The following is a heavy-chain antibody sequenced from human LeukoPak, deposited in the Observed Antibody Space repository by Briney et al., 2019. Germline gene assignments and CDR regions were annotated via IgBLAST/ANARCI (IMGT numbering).Heavy chain of an antibody. D-gene: IGHD3-10*01. CDR1: GFTFSSYW. CDR2: IKEEGIGE. Sequence: GGSLRLSCAASGFTFSSYWMSWVRQAPGKGLEWVANIKEEGIGEYYVDSVKGRFTISRDNAKNSLYLQMNSLRAEDTGVYYCVRDYYYGSGAGGYGYWGQGTLVTVSS. CDR3: VRDYYYGSGAGGYGY. V-gene: IGHV3-7*01. J-gene: IGHJ4*02.